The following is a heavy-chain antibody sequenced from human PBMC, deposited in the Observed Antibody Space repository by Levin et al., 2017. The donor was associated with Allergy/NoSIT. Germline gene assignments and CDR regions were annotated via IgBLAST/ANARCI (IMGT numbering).Heavy chain of an antibody. CDR1: GGSISSGDYY. J-gene: IGHJ5*02. Sequence: PSETLSLTCTVSGGSISSGDYYWSWIRQPPGKGLEWIGYIYYSGSTYYNPSLKSRVTISVDTSKNQFSLKLSSVTAADTAVYYCARATTVTPGWFDPWGQGTLVTVSS. CDR3: ARATTVTPGWFDP. D-gene: IGHD4-17*01. CDR2: IYYSGST. V-gene: IGHV4-30-4*01.